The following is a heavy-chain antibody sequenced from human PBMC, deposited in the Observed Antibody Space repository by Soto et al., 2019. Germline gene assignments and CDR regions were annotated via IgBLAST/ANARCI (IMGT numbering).Heavy chain of an antibody. D-gene: IGHD6-19*01. CDR2: ISHYGSST. V-gene: IGHV3-74*01. J-gene: IGHJ3*02. CDR1: GFPFSDLW. CDR3: TSLSVAVDYFAFDI. Sequence: EVQLVESGGGLIQPGGSLSLSCTASGFPFSDLWMHWVRQAPGKGLEWVSRISHYGSSTSHPDSVRGLFSISRDNAKNTVYLQMNSLRAEDTAVYYCTSLSVAVDYFAFDIWGQGTVVTVS.